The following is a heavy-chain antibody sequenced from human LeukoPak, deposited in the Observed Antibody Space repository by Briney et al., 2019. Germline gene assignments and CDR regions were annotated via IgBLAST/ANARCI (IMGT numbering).Heavy chain of an antibody. CDR2: ISSSGSTI. D-gene: IGHD4-17*01. Sequence: NPGRSLRLSCAASGFTFSDYYMSWIRQAPGKGLEWVSYISSSGSTIYYADSVKGRFTISRDNAKNSLYLQMNSLRAEDTAVYYCPRNPVPKGPSYSSVRDVWAKGPTVTAS. J-gene: IGHJ6*04. V-gene: IGHV3-11*04. CDR3: PRNPVPKGPSYSSVRDV. CDR1: GFTFSDYY.